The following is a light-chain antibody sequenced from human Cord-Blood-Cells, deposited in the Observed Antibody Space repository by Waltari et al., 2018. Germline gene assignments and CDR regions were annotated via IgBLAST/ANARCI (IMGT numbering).Light chain of an antibody. J-gene: IGKJ5*01. Sequence: DIVXXQSPXPLAXALGEXATINCXSSQSVLYSSNNKNYLAXXQQKPRHPPKLLIXWASXXESGXXDRFXXSGSATXFTLXIXSXQAEDVAXXXXQXXXSTPXPFGQGTRLXIK. CDR2: WAS. CDR1: QSVLYSSNNKNY. CDR3: QXXXSTPXP. V-gene: IGKV4-1*01.